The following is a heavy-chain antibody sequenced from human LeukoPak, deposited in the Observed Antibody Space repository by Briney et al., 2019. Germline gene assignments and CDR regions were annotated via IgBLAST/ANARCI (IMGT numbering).Heavy chain of an antibody. D-gene: IGHD1-1*01. V-gene: IGHV3-49*04. Sequence: GGSLRLSCATSGFTFSSYAMNWVRQAPGKGLEWIGFIRSSIYGGTPKAAASVKGRFIFSRDDSKGVAYLRMNSLKTDDTAVYYCSREWGDGNDLRPDSWGQGTLVTVSS. CDR2: IRSSIYGGTP. CDR1: GFTFSSYA. CDR3: SREWGDGNDLRPDS. J-gene: IGHJ4*02.